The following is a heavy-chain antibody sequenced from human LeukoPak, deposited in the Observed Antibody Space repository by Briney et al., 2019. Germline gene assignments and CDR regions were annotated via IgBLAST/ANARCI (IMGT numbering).Heavy chain of an antibody. CDR1: GGSISSYY. V-gene: IGHV4-59*08. Sequence: SETLSLTCTVSGGSISSYYWSWIRQPPEKGLEWIGYIYYSGSTNYNPSLKSRVTISVDTSKNQFSLNLSSVTAADTAVYYCARRLGVNPPSSNWFDPWGQGTLVTVSS. D-gene: IGHD3-16*01. J-gene: IGHJ5*02. CDR2: IYYSGST. CDR3: ARRLGVNPPSSNWFDP.